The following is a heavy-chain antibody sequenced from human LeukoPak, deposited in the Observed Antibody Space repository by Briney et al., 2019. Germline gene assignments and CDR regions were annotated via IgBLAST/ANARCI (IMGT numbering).Heavy chain of an antibody. CDR3: ARVGRQQLVQGNWFDP. D-gene: IGHD6-13*01. V-gene: IGHV1-69*13. CDR2: IIPIFGTA. CDR1: GGTFSSYA. J-gene: IGHJ5*02. Sequence: GASVKVSCKASGGTFSSYAISWVRQAPGQGLEWMGGIIPIFGTANYAQKFQGRVTITADESTSTAYMELSSLRSEDTAVYSCARVGRQQLVQGNWFDPWGQGTLVTVSS.